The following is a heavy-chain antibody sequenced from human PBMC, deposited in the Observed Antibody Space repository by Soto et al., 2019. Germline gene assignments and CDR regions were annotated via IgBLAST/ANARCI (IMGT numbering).Heavy chain of an antibody. CDR2: SRDKVHSYIT. CDR1: GFTFSDHY. V-gene: IGHV3-72*01. J-gene: IGHJ4*02. CDR3: ARGVNYDDGGELEY. D-gene: IGHD4-17*01. Sequence: PGGSLRLSCAASGFTFSDHYMDWVRQAPGKGLEWVGRSRDKVHSYITEYAASVKGRFTISRDDSQNSLYLQMSSLKTEDTVVYSGARGVNYDDGGELEYWGQGTLVTVPP.